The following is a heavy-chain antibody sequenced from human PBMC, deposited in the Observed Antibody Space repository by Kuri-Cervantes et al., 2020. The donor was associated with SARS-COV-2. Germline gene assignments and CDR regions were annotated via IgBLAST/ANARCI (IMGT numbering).Heavy chain of an antibody. Sequence: GESLKISCAASGFTFSSYGMHWVRQAPGKGLEWVAVISYDGSNKYYADSVKGRFTISRDNSKNTPYLQMNSLRAEDTAVYYCAKPHYSKAYYYYGMDVWGQGTTVTVSS. CDR3: AKPHYSKAYYYYGMDV. CDR2: ISYDGSNK. V-gene: IGHV3-30*18. CDR1: GFTFSSYG. J-gene: IGHJ6*02. D-gene: IGHD4-11*01.